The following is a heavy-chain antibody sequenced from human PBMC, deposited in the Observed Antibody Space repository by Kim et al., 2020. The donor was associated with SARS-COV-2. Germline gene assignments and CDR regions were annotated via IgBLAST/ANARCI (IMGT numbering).Heavy chain of an antibody. D-gene: IGHD2-15*01. CDR1: GGSISSSY. CDR2: IYNSVNT. V-gene: IGHV4-59*01. CDR3: ARGPYSRPDYLDY. J-gene: IGHJ4*02. Sequence: SETLSLTCTVSGGSISSSYWSWIRQTPGKELEWVRYIYNSVNTDYNPSLESRVTISIDTSKNQFSLNLNSVTAADTAIYYCARGPYSRPDYLDYWGQGILVTVSS.